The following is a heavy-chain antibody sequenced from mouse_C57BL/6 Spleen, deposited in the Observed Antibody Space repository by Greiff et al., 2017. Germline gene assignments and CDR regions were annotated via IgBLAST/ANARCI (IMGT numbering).Heavy chain of an antibody. Sequence: EVQLVESGGDLVKPGGSLKLSCAASGFTFSSYGMSWVRQTPDKRLEWVATISSGGSYTYYPDSVKGRFTISRDNAKNTLYLQMSSLKSEDTAMYYCAREEGFITTVVEGGYFDYGGQGTTLTVSS. J-gene: IGHJ2*01. CDR1: GFTFSSYG. CDR3: AREEGFITTVVEGGYFDY. D-gene: IGHD1-1*01. CDR2: ISSGGSYT. V-gene: IGHV5-6*01.